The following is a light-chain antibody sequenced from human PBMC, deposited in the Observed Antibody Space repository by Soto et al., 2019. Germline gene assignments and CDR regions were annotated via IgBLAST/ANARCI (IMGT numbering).Light chain of an antibody. V-gene: IGKV3-15*01. J-gene: IGKJ5*01. CDR2: GAS. Sequence: EIVLTQSPGTLSLSPGERATFSCRASQSVSSDLAWYQHKPGQAPRLLIYGASTRATGIPARFSGRGSGTEFTLTISSLQSVDFAVYYCQQYNNWPSFGQGTRLEIK. CDR3: QQYNNWPS. CDR1: QSVSSD.